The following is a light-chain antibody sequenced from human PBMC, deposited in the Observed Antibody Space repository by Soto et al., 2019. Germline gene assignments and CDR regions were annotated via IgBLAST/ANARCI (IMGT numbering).Light chain of an antibody. CDR3: RQYNSLPPWT. CDR2: DAS. V-gene: IGKV3-15*01. CDR1: QSVSSK. J-gene: IGKJ1*01. Sequence: EIVMTQSPGTLSVSPGESATLSCRASQSVSSKLAWYQHKPGQAPRLLIYDASTGATGIPGRFSGSGSGTEFTLPISSLRSEDFAVDYCRQYNSLPPWTFGQGTKVEI.